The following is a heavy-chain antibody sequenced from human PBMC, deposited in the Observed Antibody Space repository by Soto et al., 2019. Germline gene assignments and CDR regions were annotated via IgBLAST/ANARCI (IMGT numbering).Heavy chain of an antibody. CDR1: GYSFTSDW. Sequence: PGDYLKISCEGSGYSFTSDWISWVCEMPGKGREWMGRIDPSDSYTDYSPSFQGHVTSSADKSISTAYLQCSRRKASDTAMYYCARGELVLRHSEYWGRGTRVT. CDR3: ARGELVLRHSEY. J-gene: IGHJ4*02. CDR2: IDPSDSYT. D-gene: IGHD6-6*01. V-gene: IGHV5-10-1*01.